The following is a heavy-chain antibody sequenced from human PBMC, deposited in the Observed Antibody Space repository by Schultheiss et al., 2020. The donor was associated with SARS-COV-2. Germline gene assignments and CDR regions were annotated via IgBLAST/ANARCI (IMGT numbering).Heavy chain of an antibody. V-gene: IGHV3-9*01. CDR1: GFTFDDYA. CDR3: ARGRGDYSFEY. CDR2: ISWNIGNT. J-gene: IGHJ4*02. Sequence: GGSLRLSCAASGFTFDDYAMHWVRQGPGKGLEWVSGISWNIGNTDYADSVKGRFTISRDKAKNSLYLQMNSLRAEDTAVYYCARGRGDYSFEYWGQGTLVTVSS.